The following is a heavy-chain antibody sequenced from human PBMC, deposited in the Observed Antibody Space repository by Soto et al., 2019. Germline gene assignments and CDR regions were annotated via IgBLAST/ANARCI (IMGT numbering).Heavy chain of an antibody. Sequence: QVQLAESGGGVVQAGQSLRVSCEASGFAFGTYVMHWVRQAPGKGLEWVALIWDDGTRRENLESVRGRFTISRDNSKNTMYLQMNNLRVEDTALYYCVRDRDPINREVIMTVGHLRLWGRGTLVSVSS. J-gene: IGHJ2*01. CDR1: GFAFGTYV. V-gene: IGHV3-33*01. CDR2: IWDDGTRR. CDR3: VRDRDPINREVIMTVGHLRL. D-gene: IGHD3-16*01.